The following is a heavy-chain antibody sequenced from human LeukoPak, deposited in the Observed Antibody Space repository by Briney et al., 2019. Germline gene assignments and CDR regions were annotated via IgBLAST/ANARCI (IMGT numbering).Heavy chain of an antibody. V-gene: IGHV3-21*01. CDR2: ISSSSSYI. CDR3: AREPPGSYSGSYGDAFDI. D-gene: IGHD1-26*01. Sequence: GGSLRLSCAASGFTFSSYSMNWVRQAPGKGLEWVSSISSSSSYIYYADSVKGRFTISRDNAKNSLYLQMNSLRAEDTAVYYCAREPPGSYSGSYGDAFDIWGQGTMVTVSS. CDR1: GFTFSSYS. J-gene: IGHJ3*02.